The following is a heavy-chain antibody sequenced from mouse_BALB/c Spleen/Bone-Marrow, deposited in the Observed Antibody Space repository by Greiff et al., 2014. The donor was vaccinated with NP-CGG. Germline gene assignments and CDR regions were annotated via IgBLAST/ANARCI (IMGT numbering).Heavy chain of an antibody. CDR1: GFTFNSYG. J-gene: IGHJ3*01. CDR3: ARHAYYDQTEVSFVY. Sequence: EVKLEESGGGLVKSGGSLKLSCAASGFTFNSYGMSWVRQTPGKRLEWVATISGGGSYTFYPSSVKGRFTISRDNAKNNLSLQLSSLRSEDTALYYCARHAYYDQTEVSFVYWGQGTLVTVSA. V-gene: IGHV5-9-2*01. D-gene: IGHD2-4*01. CDR2: ISGGGSYT.